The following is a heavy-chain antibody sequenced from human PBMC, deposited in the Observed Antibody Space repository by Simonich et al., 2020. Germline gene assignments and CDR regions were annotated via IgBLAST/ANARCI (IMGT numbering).Heavy chain of an antibody. CDR1: GYSISSGYY. D-gene: IGHD6-19*01. CDR2: IYHSGST. Sequence: QVQLQESGPGLVKPSETLSLTCAVSGYSISSGYYWGWIRQPPGKGLEWIGSIYHSGSTYYTPSLKSRVNISVDTSKNQFSRKLSSVTAADTAVYYCARVTREWLVFYWGQGTLVTVSS. CDR3: ARVTREWLVFY. V-gene: IGHV4-38-2*01. J-gene: IGHJ4*02.